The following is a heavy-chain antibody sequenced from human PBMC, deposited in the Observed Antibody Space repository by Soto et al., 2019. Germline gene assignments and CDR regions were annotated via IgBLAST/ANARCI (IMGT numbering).Heavy chain of an antibody. J-gene: IGHJ6*02. CDR2: VSPPFRTS. D-gene: IGHD3-10*01. V-gene: IGHV1-69*01. CDR1: GVSFNNNG. Sequence: QVQLVQSGAEVKKPGSSVKVSCKTSGVSFNNNGIGWVRQAPGHGLEWMGGVSPPFRTSNYARKFQGRISITADASTGTVNMELSSLTSEDTAQYYCARVLYYGSGSYCPYGMDVWGQGTTLTVSS. CDR3: ARVLYYGSGSYCPYGMDV.